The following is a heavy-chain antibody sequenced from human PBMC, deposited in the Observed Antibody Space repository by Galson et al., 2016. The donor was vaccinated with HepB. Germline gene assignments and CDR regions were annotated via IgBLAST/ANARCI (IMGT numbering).Heavy chain of an antibody. CDR1: GFTFASYA. J-gene: IGHJ4*02. CDR2: ISYDGNLI. CDR3: ARDRDYDYLSGYDY. D-gene: IGHD3-3*01. Sequence: SLRLSCAASGFTFASYAFHWVRQAPGKGLEWVATISYDGNLINYADSVKDRFTISRDDSKKTIFLQMNSLGPEDTAIYYCARDRDYDYLSGYDYWGLGTPVIVSS. V-gene: IGHV3-30-3*01.